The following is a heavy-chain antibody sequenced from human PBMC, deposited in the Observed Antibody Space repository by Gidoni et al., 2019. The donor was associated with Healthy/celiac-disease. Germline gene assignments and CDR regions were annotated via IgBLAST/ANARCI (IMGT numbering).Heavy chain of an antibody. CDR3: ARHVSLYDSSGLNPYYYYGMDV. Sequence: EVQLVQSGAEVKKPGESLKISCKGSGYSFTSYWIGWVRQMPGKGLEWMGIIYPGDSDTRYSPSVQGQVTISADKSISTAYLQWSSLKASDTAMYYCARHVSLYDSSGLNPYYYYGMDVWGQGTTVTVS. J-gene: IGHJ6*02. CDR1: GYSFTSYW. V-gene: IGHV5-51*01. CDR2: IYPGDSDT. D-gene: IGHD3-22*01.